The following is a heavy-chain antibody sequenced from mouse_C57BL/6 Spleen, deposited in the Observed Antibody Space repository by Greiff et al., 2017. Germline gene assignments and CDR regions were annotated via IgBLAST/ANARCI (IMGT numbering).Heavy chain of an antibody. Sequence: QVQLQQPGAELVRPGSSVKLSCKASGYTFTSYWMHWVKQRPIQGLEWIGNIDPSDSETHYNQKFKDKATLTVDKSSSTAYMQLSSLTSEDSAVYYCARLGSGYLFDYWGQGTTLTVSS. J-gene: IGHJ2*01. D-gene: IGHD3-2*02. CDR1: GYTFTSYW. CDR3: ARLGSGYLFDY. CDR2: IDPSDSET. V-gene: IGHV1-52*01.